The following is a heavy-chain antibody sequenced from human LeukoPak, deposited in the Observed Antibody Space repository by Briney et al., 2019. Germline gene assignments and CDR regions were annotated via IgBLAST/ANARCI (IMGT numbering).Heavy chain of an antibody. Sequence: GGSLRLSCAASGFTFSSYAMSWVRQAPGKGLEWVSAISGSGGSTYYADSVKGRFTISRDNSKNTLYLQMDSLRAEDTAVYYCVSTEPRLDSYYYGMDVWGQGTTVTVSS. CDR1: GFTFSSYA. CDR2: ISGSGGST. J-gene: IGHJ6*02. V-gene: IGHV3-23*01. D-gene: IGHD3-9*01. CDR3: VSTEPRLDSYYYGMDV.